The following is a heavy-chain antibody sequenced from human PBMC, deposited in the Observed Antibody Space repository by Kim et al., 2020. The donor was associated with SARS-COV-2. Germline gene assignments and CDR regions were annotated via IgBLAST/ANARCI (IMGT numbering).Heavy chain of an antibody. CDR1: GFTFSRYW. CDR3: ARDGAGGVFDY. CDR2: IKQDGSEK. Sequence: GGSLRLSCAASGFTFSRYWMSWVRQAPGKGLEWVANIKQDGSEKYYADSVKGRFTISRDNAKNSLYLQMNSLRAEDTAVYYCARDGAGGVFDYWGQGTLVTVSS. J-gene: IGHJ4*02. V-gene: IGHV3-7*01. D-gene: IGHD2-15*01.